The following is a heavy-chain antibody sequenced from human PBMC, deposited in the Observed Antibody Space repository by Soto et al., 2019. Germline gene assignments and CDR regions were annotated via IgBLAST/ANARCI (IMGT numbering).Heavy chain of an antibody. CDR3: ARGYGTGSSSSRTHYGLDV. D-gene: IGHD2-8*02. Sequence: GGSLRLSCAASGFTFSDHFMDWVRQAPGKGLEWVGRTASRAESYTTGYAASGKGRFTISRDDTKNSLYLQMNSLKTEDTAVYYCARGYGTGSSSSRTHYGLDVCGKGTTGTISS. J-gene: IGHJ6*04. CDR2: TASRAESYTT. V-gene: IGHV3-72*01. CDR1: GFTFSDHF.